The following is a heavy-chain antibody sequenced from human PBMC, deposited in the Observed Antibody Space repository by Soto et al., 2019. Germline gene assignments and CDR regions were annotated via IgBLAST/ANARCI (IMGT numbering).Heavy chain of an antibody. CDR2: IYYSGST. V-gene: IGHV4-30-4*01. Sequence: SETLSPTCTVSGGSISSGDYYWGWIRQPPGKGLEWIGYIYYSGSTYYNPSLKSRVTISVDTSKNQFSLNLSSVTAADTAVYYCARDLGLAYGSDDGYYYYGMDVWGQGTTVTVSS. CDR3: ARDLGLAYGSDDGYYYYGMDV. J-gene: IGHJ6*02. D-gene: IGHD3-10*01. CDR1: GGSISSGDYY.